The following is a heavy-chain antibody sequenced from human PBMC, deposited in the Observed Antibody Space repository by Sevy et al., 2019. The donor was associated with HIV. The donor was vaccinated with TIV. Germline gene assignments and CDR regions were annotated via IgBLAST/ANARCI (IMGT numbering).Heavy chain of an antibody. J-gene: IGHJ4*02. Sequence: GGSLRLSCAASGFTFSHYAMHWIRQAPGKGLEWVAAISFDGASRNYADSVRDRFTISRDDSKNTVYLHMRGLRSEDTAVYFCAKDHALTTEWVVFDSWGQGTLVTVSS. CDR2: ISFDGASR. CDR1: GFTFSHYA. V-gene: IGHV3-30*18. D-gene: IGHD4-4*01. CDR3: AKDHALTTEWVVFDS.